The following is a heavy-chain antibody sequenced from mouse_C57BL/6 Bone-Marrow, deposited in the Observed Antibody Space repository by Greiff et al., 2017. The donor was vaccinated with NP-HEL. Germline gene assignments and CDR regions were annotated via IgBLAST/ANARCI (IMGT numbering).Heavy chain of an antibody. CDR1: GFNITDDY. CDR3: TADDYGWYFDV. CDR2: IDPENGDT. V-gene: IGHV14-4*01. Sequence: VQLQQSGAELVRPGASVKLSCTASGFNITDDYMHWVKQRPEQGLEWIGWIDPENGDTEYASKFQGKATITADTSSNTAYLQLSSLTSEDTAVYDCTADDYGWYFDVWGTGTTVTVSS. J-gene: IGHJ1*03. D-gene: IGHD2-4*01.